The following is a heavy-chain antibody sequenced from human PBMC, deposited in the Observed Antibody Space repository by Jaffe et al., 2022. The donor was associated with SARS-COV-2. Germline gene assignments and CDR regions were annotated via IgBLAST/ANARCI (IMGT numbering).Heavy chain of an antibody. Sequence: EVQLVESGGGLIQPGGSLRLSCAASGLTVSSNYMTWVRQAPGKGLEWVSLIYSGGSTYYADSVKGRFTISRDSSKNTLYLQMNSLRAEDTAVYYCARERGVDAFDIWGQGTMVTVSS. CDR3: ARERGVDAFDI. D-gene: IGHD2-8*01. CDR2: IYSGGST. CDR1: GLTVSSNY. J-gene: IGHJ3*02. V-gene: IGHV3-53*01.